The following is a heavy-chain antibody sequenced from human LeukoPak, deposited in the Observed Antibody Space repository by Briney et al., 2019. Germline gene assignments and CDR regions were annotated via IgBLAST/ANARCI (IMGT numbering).Heavy chain of an antibody. V-gene: IGHV1-2*02. CDR2: INPNSGGT. CDR3: ARAGSGRQQLAIDY. Sequence: ASVRVSCKASGCTFTGYYMHWVRQAPGQGLEWMGWINPNSGGTNYAQKFQGRVTMTRDTSISTSYMELSRLRSDDTAVYYCARAGSGRQQLAIDYWGQGTLVTVSS. CDR1: GCTFTGYY. D-gene: IGHD6-13*01. J-gene: IGHJ4*02.